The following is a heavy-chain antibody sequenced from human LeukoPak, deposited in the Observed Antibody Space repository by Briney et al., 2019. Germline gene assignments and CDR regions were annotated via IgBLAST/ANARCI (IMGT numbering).Heavy chain of an antibody. CDR2: ISYDGSNK. CDR3: FRNNAGQQPSDY. CDR1: GFTFSRYG. J-gene: IGHJ4*02. V-gene: IGHV3-30*03. Sequence: GGSLRLSCAATGFTFSRYGMHWVRQAPGKGLEWVAQISYDGSNKHYGDSVKGRFTIARDNSKNTLFLQMNSLRGEDTAVYYCFRNNAGQQPSDYWGQGTLVTVSS. D-gene: IGHD6-13*01.